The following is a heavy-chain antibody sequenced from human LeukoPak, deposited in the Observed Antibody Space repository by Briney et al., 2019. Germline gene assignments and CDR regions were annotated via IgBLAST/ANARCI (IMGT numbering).Heavy chain of an antibody. Sequence: GGSLRLSCAASGFTFSSYNMNWVRQAPGKGLEWVSSISSSSSYIYYADSVKGRFIISRDNAKNSLYLQMNSLRAEDTAVYYCASITHPIAAAGVDYWGRGTLVTVSS. V-gene: IGHV3-21*01. J-gene: IGHJ4*02. CDR1: GFTFSSYN. CDR2: ISSSSSYI. CDR3: ASITHPIAAAGVDY. D-gene: IGHD6-13*01.